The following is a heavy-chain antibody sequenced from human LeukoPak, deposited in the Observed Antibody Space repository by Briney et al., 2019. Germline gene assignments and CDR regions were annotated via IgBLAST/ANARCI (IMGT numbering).Heavy chain of an antibody. V-gene: IGHV3-66*01. CDR3: ARGPIGYYYMDV. J-gene: IGHJ6*03. Sequence: GGSLRLSCAASEFSVGSNYMTWVRQAPGKGLEWVSLIYSGGSTYYADSVKGRFTISRDNSKNTLYLQMNSLRAEDTAVYYCARGPIGYYYMDVWGKGTTVTISS. CDR2: IYSGGST. CDR1: EFSVGSNY. D-gene: IGHD3-10*01.